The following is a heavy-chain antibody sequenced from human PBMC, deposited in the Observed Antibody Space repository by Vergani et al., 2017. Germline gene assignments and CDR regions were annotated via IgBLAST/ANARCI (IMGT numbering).Heavy chain of an antibody. J-gene: IGHJ4*02. CDR1: GYTFTSYA. Sequence: QVQLVQSGAEVKKPGASVKVSCKASGYTFTSYAMHWVRQAPGQRLEWMGWINAGNGNTKYSQQFQGRVTITRDTAASTAYMELSSLRSEDTAVYYCARGFLGDLTYYYDSSGFNYWGQGTLVTVSS. CDR3: ARGFLGDLTYYYDSSGFNY. V-gene: IGHV1-3*01. CDR2: INAGNGNT. D-gene: IGHD3-22*01.